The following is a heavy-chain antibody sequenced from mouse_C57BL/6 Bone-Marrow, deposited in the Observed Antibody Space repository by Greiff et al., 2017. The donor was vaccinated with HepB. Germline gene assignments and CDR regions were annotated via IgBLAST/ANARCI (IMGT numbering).Heavy chain of an antibody. V-gene: IGHV5-9*01. D-gene: IGHD1-1*01. CDR1: GFTFSSYT. J-gene: IGHJ4*01. Sequence: EVKLMESGGGLVKPGGSLKLSCAASGFTFSSYTMSWVRPTPEKRLEWVATISGGGGNTYYPDSVKGRFTISRDNAKNTLYLQMSSLRSEDTALYYCARNPIYDYGSSYAMDYWGQGTSVTVSS. CDR3: ARNPIYDYGSSYAMDY. CDR2: ISGGGGNT.